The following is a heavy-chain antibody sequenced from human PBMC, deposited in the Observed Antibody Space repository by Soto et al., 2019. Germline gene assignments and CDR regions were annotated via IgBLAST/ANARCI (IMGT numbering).Heavy chain of an antibody. CDR1: GGSISSGGYY. V-gene: IGHV4-31*03. D-gene: IGHD3-16*01. CDR3: AGGADYIWGRPRHRGYFQH. J-gene: IGHJ1*01. CDR2: IYYSGST. Sequence: QVQLQESGPGLVKPSQTLSLTCTVSGGSISSGGYYWSWIRQHPGKGLEWIGCIYYSGSTYYNPYLKSRVTISVDTSKNQLSLKLSSVTAADTAVYYCAGGADYIWGRPRHRGYFQHWGQGTLVTVSS.